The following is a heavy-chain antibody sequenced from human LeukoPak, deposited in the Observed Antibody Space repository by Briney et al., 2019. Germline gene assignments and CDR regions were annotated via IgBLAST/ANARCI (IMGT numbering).Heavy chain of an antibody. J-gene: IGHJ4*02. CDR2: ISYDGSNK. Sequence: PGGSLRLSCAASGFTFSSYAMHWVRQAPGKGLEWVAVISYDGSNKYYADSVKGRFTISRDNSKNTLYLQMNSLRAEDTAVYYCASYRARIAAGEIDYWGQGTLVTVSS. D-gene: IGHD6-13*01. V-gene: IGHV3-30*01. CDR1: GFTFSSYA. CDR3: ASYRARIAAGEIDY.